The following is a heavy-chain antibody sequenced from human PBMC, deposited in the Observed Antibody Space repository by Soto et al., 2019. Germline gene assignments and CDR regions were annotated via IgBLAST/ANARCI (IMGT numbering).Heavy chain of an antibody. Sequence: GESLKISCKASGYTFTSYWIGWVRQMPGKGLEWMGIIYPGDSDIRYSPSFQGQVTISVDKSINTAYLQWNSLKASDTGVYYCARHSTNSPLDSWGQGTLVTVSS. CDR3: ARHSTNSPLDS. D-gene: IGHD1-1*01. CDR2: IYPGDSDI. CDR1: GYTFTSYW. J-gene: IGHJ4*02. V-gene: IGHV5-51*01.